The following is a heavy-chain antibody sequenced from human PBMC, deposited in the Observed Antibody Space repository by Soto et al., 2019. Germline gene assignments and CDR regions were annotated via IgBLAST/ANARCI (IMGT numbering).Heavy chain of an antibody. CDR1: GYTFTNFG. Sequence: QVHLVQSGAEVKKPGASVKVSCTASGYTFTNFGISWVRQAPGQGLEWMGWISAYNGNTNYRQKFQGRVTMTTDTPRTTPNRGGRTLRSEDPAVYSWAGGGTPIDSGGRGPLVTVSS. CDR3: AGGGTPIDS. J-gene: IGHJ4*02. CDR2: ISAYNGNT. V-gene: IGHV1-18*01. D-gene: IGHD3-16*01.